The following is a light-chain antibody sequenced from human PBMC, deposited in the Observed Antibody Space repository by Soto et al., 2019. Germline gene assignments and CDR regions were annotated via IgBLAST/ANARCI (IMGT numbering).Light chain of an antibody. CDR3: NSYTTMNTDV. Sequence: QSALTQPASVSGSPGQSITISCTGSSTDVGAYNYVSWYQQYPGQAPNLLIYEVSRWPSGFSHRFSGSKSVNTASLTISGLQAEDEAHYYCNSYTTMNTDVFGTGTKLTVL. J-gene: IGLJ1*01. V-gene: IGLV2-14*01. CDR2: EVS. CDR1: STDVGAYNY.